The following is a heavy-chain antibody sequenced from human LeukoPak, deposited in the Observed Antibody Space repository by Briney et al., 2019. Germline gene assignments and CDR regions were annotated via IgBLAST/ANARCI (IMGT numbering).Heavy chain of an antibody. Sequence: SETLSLTCFVSGYSISSGYYWGWIRQPPGKTLEWIGYIYYTGSTNYNPSLRSRVTISVDTSKNQFSLKLTSLTAADTAVYYCARVTDWNDFDYCGQGTLVTVSS. J-gene: IGHJ4*02. CDR2: IYYTGST. V-gene: IGHV4-61*01. CDR3: ARVTDWNDFDY. CDR1: GYSISSGYY. D-gene: IGHD1-1*01.